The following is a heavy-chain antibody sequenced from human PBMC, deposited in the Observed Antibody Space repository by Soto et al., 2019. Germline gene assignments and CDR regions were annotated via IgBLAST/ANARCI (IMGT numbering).Heavy chain of an antibody. CDR3: AKDRGYDSSGYLTNELDY. CDR2: IKQDGSEK. Sequence: LRLSCAASGFTFSNSWMSWVRQAPGKGLEWVANIKQDGSEKYYLDSVKGRFTISRDNAKNSLYLQMNSLRAEDTAVYYCAKDRGYDSSGYLTNELDYWGQGPLVTVS. J-gene: IGHJ4*02. V-gene: IGHV3-7*03. D-gene: IGHD3-22*01. CDR1: GFTFSNSW.